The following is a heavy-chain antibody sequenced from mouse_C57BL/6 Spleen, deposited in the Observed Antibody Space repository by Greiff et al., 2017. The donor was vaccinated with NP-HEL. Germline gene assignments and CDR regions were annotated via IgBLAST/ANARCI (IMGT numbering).Heavy chain of an antibody. Sequence: VQLQQSGPELVKPGASVKISCKASGYTFTDYYMNWVKQSHGKSLEWIGDINPNNGGTSYNQKFKGKATLTVDKSSSTAYMELRSLTSEDSAVYYCARRALYYGSSYAYWGQGTLVTVSA. D-gene: IGHD1-1*01. CDR1: GYTFTDYY. CDR2: INPNNGGT. J-gene: IGHJ3*01. V-gene: IGHV1-26*01. CDR3: ARRALYYGSSYAY.